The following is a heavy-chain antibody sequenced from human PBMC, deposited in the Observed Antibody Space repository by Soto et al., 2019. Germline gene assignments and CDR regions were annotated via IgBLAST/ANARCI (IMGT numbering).Heavy chain of an antibody. D-gene: IGHD6-13*01. J-gene: IGHJ4*02. CDR3: AHYREQLVEFDY. Sequence: QITLKESGPTLVKPTQPLTLTCTFSGFSLSTSGVGVGWIRQPPGKALEWLALIYWDDDKRYSPSLKSRLTITKDTSKNQVVLTMTNMDPVDTATYYCAHYREQLVEFDYWGQGTLVTVSS. V-gene: IGHV2-5*02. CDR1: GFSLSTSGVG. CDR2: IYWDDDK.